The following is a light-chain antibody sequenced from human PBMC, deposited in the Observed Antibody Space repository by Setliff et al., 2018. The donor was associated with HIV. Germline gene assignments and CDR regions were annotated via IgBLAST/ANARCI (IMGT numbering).Light chain of an antibody. Sequence: QSVLTQPASVSGSPGQSITTSCTGTNSDVGLYNFVSWYQQHPGKVPKLIIYDVTNRPSGISYRFSGSKSGNTASLTISGLQAEDEADYFCSSFTDRRKFVFGTGTKV. CDR2: DVT. J-gene: IGLJ1*01. CDR1: NSDVGLYNF. V-gene: IGLV2-14*03. CDR3: SSFTDRRKFV.